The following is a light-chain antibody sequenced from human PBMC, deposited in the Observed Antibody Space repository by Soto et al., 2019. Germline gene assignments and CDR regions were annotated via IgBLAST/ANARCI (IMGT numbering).Light chain of an antibody. CDR2: DTS. V-gene: IGKV3-15*01. J-gene: IGKJ4*01. Sequence: EILLTQSSATLSLSQGERATLSCRASQSISSNLAWYQQKPGQAPRLLLYDTSMRATGIPARFSGSGSGTEFTLTISSLKSEDFAVYYCQQYNNWPLTSGGGTKVDI. CDR1: QSISSN. CDR3: QQYNNWPLT.